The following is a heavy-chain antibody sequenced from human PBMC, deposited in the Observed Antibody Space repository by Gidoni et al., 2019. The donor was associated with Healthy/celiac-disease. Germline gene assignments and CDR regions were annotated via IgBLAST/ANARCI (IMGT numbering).Heavy chain of an antibody. D-gene: IGHD4-17*01. CDR3: ARDKSGDYESMNYYFDY. CDR1: GFTFSSYG. J-gene: IGHJ4*02. V-gene: IGHV3-33*01. Sequence: QVQLVESGGGVVQPGRSLRLSCAASGFTFSSYGMHWVRQAPGKGLEWVAVIWYDGSNKYYADSVKGRFTISRDNSKNTLYLQMNSLRAEDTAVYYCARDKSGDYESMNYYFDYWGQGTLVTVSS. CDR2: IWYDGSNK.